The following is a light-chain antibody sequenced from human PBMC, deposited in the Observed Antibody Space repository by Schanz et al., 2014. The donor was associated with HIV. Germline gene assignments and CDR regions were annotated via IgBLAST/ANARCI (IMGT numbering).Light chain of an antibody. J-gene: IGKJ1*01. CDR1: QSVSSY. V-gene: IGKV3-20*01. CDR3: QQYGSSPWT. Sequence: EIVLTQSPVILSLSPGERATLSCRASQSVSSYLVWYQQKPGQAPRLLIYGASSRATGIPDRFSGSGSGTDFTLTINRLEPEDFAVYYCQQYGSSPWTFGQGTKVEIK. CDR2: GAS.